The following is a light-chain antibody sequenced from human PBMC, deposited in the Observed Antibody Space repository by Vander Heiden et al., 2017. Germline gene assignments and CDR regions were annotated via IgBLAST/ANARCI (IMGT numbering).Light chain of an antibody. J-gene: IGLJ1*01. CDR2: DVS. CDR1: SSDVGGYNF. V-gene: IGLV2-14*01. Sequence: QSALTQPATGSGSPGQSITISCTGTSSDVGGYNFVSWYQQHPGKAPKLMIYDVSKRPSGVSNRFSGSKSGNTASLTISGLQAEDEADYCCSSYTSSSTLVFGTGTKVTVL. CDR3: SSYTSSSTLV.